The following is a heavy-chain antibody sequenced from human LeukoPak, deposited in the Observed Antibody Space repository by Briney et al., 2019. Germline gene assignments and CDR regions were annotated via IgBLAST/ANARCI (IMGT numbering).Heavy chain of an antibody. CDR3: AAVRGVRKYYMDV. CDR1: GFTFSNYW. J-gene: IGHJ6*03. D-gene: IGHD3-10*01. V-gene: IGHV3-74*01. CDR2: IKSDGSST. Sequence: PGGSLRLSCAASGFTFSNYWMHWVRQAPGKGLVWVSRIKSDGSSTIYADSVKGRFTISRDNAKNTLYLQMNSLRAEDTAVYYCAAVRGVRKYYMDVWGKGTTVTISS.